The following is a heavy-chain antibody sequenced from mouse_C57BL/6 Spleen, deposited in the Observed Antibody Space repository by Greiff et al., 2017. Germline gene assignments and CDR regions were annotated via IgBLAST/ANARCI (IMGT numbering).Heavy chain of an antibody. CDR1: GYSITSGYY. V-gene: IGHV3-6*01. CDR2: ISYDGSN. Sequence: ESGPGLVKPSQSLSLTCSVTGYSITSGYYWNWIRQFPGNKLEWMGYISYDGSNNYNPSLKNRISITRDTSKNQFCLKLNSVTTEDTATYYWARVPTGDAMYYWGQGTSVTVSS. D-gene: IGHD6-1*01. J-gene: IGHJ4*01. CDR3: ARVPTGDAMYY.